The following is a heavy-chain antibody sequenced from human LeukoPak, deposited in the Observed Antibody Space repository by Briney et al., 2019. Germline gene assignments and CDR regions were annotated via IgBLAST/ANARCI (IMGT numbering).Heavy chain of an antibody. V-gene: IGHV3-30*18. D-gene: IGHD3-22*01. J-gene: IGHJ4*02. CDR3: AKDGDYYDSSGYYDY. CDR2: ISYDGSNK. CDR1: GFTFSSYG. Sequence: GGSLRLSCAASGFTFSSYGMHWVRQAPGKGLEWVAVISYDGSNKYYADSVKGRFTISRDNSKNTLYLQMNSLRAEDTAVYYCAKDGDYYDSSGYYDYWGQGTLVTVSS.